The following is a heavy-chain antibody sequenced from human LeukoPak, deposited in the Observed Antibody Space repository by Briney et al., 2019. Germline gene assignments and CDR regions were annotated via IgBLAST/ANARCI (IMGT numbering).Heavy chain of an antibody. J-gene: IGHJ6*03. CDR2: ISSSGSTI. Sequence: ETGGSLRLSCAASGFTFSSYEMNWVRQAPGKGLEWVSYISSSGSTIYYADSVKGRFTISRDNAKNSLYLQMNSLRAEDTAVYYCAREGVWFGEWDYYMDVWGKGTTVTVSS. D-gene: IGHD3-10*01. V-gene: IGHV3-48*03. CDR3: AREGVWFGEWDYYMDV. CDR1: GFTFSSYE.